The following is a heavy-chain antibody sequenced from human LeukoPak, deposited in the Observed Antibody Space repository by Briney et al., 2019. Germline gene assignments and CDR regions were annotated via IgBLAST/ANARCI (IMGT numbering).Heavy chain of an antibody. CDR1: GFTFSSYS. D-gene: IGHD3-16*01. CDR3: AKDPGDGEYYFDY. CDR2: ISGSGGST. J-gene: IGHJ4*02. V-gene: IGHV3-23*01. Sequence: SGGSLRLSCAASGFTFSSYSMNWVRQAPGKGLEWVSAISGSGGSTYYADSVKGRFTISRDNSKNTLYLQMNSLRAEDTAVYYCAKDPGDGEYYFDYWGQGTLVTVSS.